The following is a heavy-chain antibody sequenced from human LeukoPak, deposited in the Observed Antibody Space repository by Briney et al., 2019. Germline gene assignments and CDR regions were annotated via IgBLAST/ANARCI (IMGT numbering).Heavy chain of an antibody. D-gene: IGHD6-25*01. CDR3: ARYRGYADTGFDY. CDR1: GGPFSGYY. CDR2: IYYSGST. J-gene: IGHJ4*02. V-gene: IGHV4-59*01. Sequence: SETLSLTCAVYGGPFSGYYWSWIRQPPGKGLEWIGYIYYSGSTNYNPSLKSRVTISVDTSKNQFSLKLSSVTAADTAVYYCARYRGYADTGFDYWGQGTLVTVPS.